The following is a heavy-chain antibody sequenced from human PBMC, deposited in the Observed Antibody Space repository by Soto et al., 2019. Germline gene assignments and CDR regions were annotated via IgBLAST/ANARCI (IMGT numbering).Heavy chain of an antibody. V-gene: IGHV3-30*18. CDR2: ISYDGSNK. Sequence: GGSLRLSCAASGFTFSSYGMHWVRQAPGKGLEWVAVISYDGSNKYYADSVKGRFTISRDNSKNTLYLQMNSLRAEHTAVYYCAKVLAARLDYYYGMDVWGQGTTVTVSS. D-gene: IGHD6-6*01. CDR3: AKVLAARLDYYYGMDV. CDR1: GFTFSSYG. J-gene: IGHJ6*02.